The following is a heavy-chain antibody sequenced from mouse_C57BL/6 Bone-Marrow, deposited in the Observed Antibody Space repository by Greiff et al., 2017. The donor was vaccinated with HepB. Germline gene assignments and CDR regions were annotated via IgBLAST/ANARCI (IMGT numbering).Heavy chain of an antibody. CDR2: IHPNSGST. D-gene: IGHD2-4*01. CDR3: ARYPMIKGAMDY. Sequence: QVQLQQPGAELVKPGASVKLSCKASGYTFTSYWMHWVKQRPGQGLEWIGMIHPNSGSTNYNEKFKSKATLTVDKSSSTAYMQLSSLTSEDSAVYYCARYPMIKGAMDYWGQGTSVTVSS. CDR1: GYTFTSYW. V-gene: IGHV1-64*01. J-gene: IGHJ4*01.